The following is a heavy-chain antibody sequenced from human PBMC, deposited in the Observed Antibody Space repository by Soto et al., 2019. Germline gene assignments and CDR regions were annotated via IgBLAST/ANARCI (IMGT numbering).Heavy chain of an antibody. V-gene: IGHV4-30-2*01. D-gene: IGHD6-19*01. CDR2: IYHSGST. Sequence: SETLSLTCAVSGGSISSGGYSWSWIRQPPGKGLEWIGYIYHSGSTYYNPSLKSRVTISVDRSKNQFSPKLSSVTAADTAVYYCASDTRSGWYYYGMDFWGQGIMVTVSS. J-gene: IGHJ6*02. CDR1: GGSISSGGYS. CDR3: ASDTRSGWYYYGMDF.